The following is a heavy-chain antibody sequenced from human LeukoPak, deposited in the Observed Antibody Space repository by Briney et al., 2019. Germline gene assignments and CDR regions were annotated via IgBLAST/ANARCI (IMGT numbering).Heavy chain of an antibody. Sequence: SETLSLTCAVSGGSISSGGYSWSWIRRPPGKGLEWIGYIYHSGSTYYNPSLKSRVTISVDRSKNQFSLKLSSVTAADTAVYYCARAMGRWLQFAGGFDYWGQGTLVTVSS. D-gene: IGHD5-24*01. V-gene: IGHV4-30-2*01. CDR2: IYHSGST. CDR3: ARAMGRWLQFAGGFDY. CDR1: GGSISSGGYS. J-gene: IGHJ4*02.